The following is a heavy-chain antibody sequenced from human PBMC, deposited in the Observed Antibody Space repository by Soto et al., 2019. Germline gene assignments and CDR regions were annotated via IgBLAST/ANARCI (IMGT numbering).Heavy chain of an antibody. CDR2: IYYSGST. V-gene: IGHV4-59*08. D-gene: IGHD2-8*02. Sequence: QVQLQESGPGLVKPSETLSLTCTVSGGSISSYNWSWIRQPPGKGLEWIGYIYYSGSTNYNPSLKSRVPISVDTSKDQFSLKLSSLTAADTAVYYCARRYWYSFDSWGQGTLVTVSS. CDR1: GGSISSYN. J-gene: IGHJ4*02. CDR3: ARRYWYSFDS.